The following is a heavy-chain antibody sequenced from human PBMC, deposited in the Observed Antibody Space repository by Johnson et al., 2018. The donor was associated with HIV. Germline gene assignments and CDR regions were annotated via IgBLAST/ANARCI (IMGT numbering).Heavy chain of an antibody. D-gene: IGHD5-18*01. V-gene: IGHV3-30*19. CDR3: AKASIRGYSYGSYAVDI. CDR2: ISYAGTNE. Sequence: QVQLVESGGGVVQPGGSLSLSCAASGFTFRNYAMHWVRQAPGKGLEWVAVISYAGTNEYYADSVKGRFTISRDNSKNTLSLHMISLRVEDTAVYYCAKASIRGYSYGSYAVDIWGQGTRVTVSS. CDR1: GFTFRNYA. J-gene: IGHJ3*02.